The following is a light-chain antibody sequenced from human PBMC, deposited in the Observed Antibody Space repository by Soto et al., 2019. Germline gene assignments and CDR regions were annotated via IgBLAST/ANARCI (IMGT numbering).Light chain of an antibody. CDR2: DNY. Sequence: QAVLTQPPSVSAAPGQRVTISCSGSSSNVGSNYVSWYQQLPGTAPKLLIYDNYKRSSGIPDRFSASKSGTSATLGITGLQTGDEADYYCATWDNSLSAVVFGGGTKVPVL. CDR1: SSNVGSNY. V-gene: IGLV1-51*01. J-gene: IGLJ2*01. CDR3: ATWDNSLSAVV.